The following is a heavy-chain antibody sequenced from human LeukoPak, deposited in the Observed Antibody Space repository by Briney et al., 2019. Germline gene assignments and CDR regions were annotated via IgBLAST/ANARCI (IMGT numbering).Heavy chain of an antibody. CDR1: GYTFTGYY. Sequence: GASVKVSCKASGYTFTGYYMHWVRQAPGQGLEWMGWINPNSGGTNYAQKFQGRVTMTRDTSISTAYMELSRLRSDDTAVYYCASPWGGQFDGGLSDYFDYWGQGTLVTVSS. D-gene: IGHD2/OR15-2a*01. J-gene: IGHJ4*02. CDR2: INPNSGGT. CDR3: ASPWGGQFDGGLSDYFDY. V-gene: IGHV1-2*02.